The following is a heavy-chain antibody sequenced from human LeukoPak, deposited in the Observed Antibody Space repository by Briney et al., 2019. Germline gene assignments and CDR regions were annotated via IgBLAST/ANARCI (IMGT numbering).Heavy chain of an antibody. D-gene: IGHD1-26*01. CDR3: TRDPPIAGATL. V-gene: IGHV3-49*04. CDR1: GFTFGDYA. J-gene: IGHJ4*02. Sequence: GCSLRLSCTASGFTFGDYAMSWVRQAPGKGLEWVGFIRSKAYGGTTEYAASVKGRFTISRDDSKSIGYLQRNSLKTEDTAVYYCTRDPPIAGATLWGQGTLVTVSS. CDR2: IRSKAYGGTT.